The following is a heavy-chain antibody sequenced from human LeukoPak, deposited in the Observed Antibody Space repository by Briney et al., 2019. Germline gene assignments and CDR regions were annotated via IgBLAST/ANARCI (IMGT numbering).Heavy chain of an antibody. CDR1: GFTFSSYT. D-gene: IGHD1-1*01. Sequence: GGSLRLSCAASGFTFSSYTMNWVRQAPGKGLEWVSSISSSSSHIYYADSVKGRFPISRDNAKNSLYLQMNSLRAEDTAVYYCARDRRTMPTCEYWGQGSLVTVSS. J-gene: IGHJ4*02. V-gene: IGHV3-21*01. CDR3: ARDRRTMPTCEY. CDR2: ISSSSSHI.